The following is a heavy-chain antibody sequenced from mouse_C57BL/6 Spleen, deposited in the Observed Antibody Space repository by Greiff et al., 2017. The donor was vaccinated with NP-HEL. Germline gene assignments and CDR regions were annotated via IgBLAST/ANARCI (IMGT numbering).Heavy chain of an antibody. CDR2: FHPYNDDT. J-gene: IGHJ2*01. CDR1: GYTFTTYP. D-gene: IGHD1-1*01. Sequence: VKLMESGAELVKPGASVKMSCKASGYTFTTYPIEWMKQNHGKSLEWIGNFHPYNDDTKYNEKFKGKATLTVEKSSSTVYLELSRLTSDDSAVYYCARGGNYYGSHYFDYWGQGTTLTVSS. V-gene: IGHV1-47*01. CDR3: ARGGNYYGSHYFDY.